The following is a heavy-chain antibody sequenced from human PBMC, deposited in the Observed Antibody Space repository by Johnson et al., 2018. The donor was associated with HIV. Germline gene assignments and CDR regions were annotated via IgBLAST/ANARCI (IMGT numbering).Heavy chain of an antibody. D-gene: IGHD1-26*01. CDR2: ISQDGSNT. CDR3: ATLVGIVGATGLFDI. Sequence: QVKLVESGGGVVQPGRSLRLSCVASGITFSKYPLHWVRQPPGRGLEWMAVISQDGSNTDYADSVKGRFTLSRDYFTKTMYLQMESLRPEDTAVYYCATLVGIVGATGLFDIWGQGTKVTVSS. J-gene: IGHJ3*02. V-gene: IGHV3-30*04. CDR1: GITFSKYP.